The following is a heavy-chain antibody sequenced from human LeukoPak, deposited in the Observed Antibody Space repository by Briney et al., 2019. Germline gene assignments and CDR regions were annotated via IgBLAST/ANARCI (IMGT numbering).Heavy chain of an antibody. J-gene: IGHJ4*02. Sequence: ASVKVSCTASGYTFTSYYMHWVREAPGQGLEWMGIINPSGGSTSYAQKFQSRVTMSRDTSTSKVYMELSSLRSEDTAVYYCARKEWSGYDYDYWGQGTMVTVSS. CDR2: INPSGGST. CDR1: GYTFTSYY. V-gene: IGHV1-46*01. CDR3: ARKEWSGYDYDY. D-gene: IGHD3-22*01.